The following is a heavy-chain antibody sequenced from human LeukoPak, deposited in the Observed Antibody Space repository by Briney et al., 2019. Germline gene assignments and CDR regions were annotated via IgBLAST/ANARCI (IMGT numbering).Heavy chain of an antibody. Sequence: GGSLRLSCAASGFTFSSYGMHWVRQAPGKGLEWVAVIWYDGSNKYYADSVEGRFTISRDNSKNTLYLQMNSLRAEDTAVYYCAREGRGSGSYYDYWGQGTLVTVSS. J-gene: IGHJ4*02. CDR1: GFTFSSYG. CDR3: AREGRGSGSYYDY. D-gene: IGHD3-10*01. V-gene: IGHV3-33*01. CDR2: IWYDGSNK.